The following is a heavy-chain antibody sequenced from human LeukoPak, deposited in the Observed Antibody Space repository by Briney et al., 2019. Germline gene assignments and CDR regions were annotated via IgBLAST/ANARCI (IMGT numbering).Heavy chain of an antibody. V-gene: IGHV3-74*01. D-gene: IGHD1-26*01. CDR1: GFTFSSYW. CDR3: AREGDTLWFDP. Sequence: PGGSLRLSCAASGFTFSSYWMHWVRQAPGKGLVWVSRINSDGSSTSYADSVKGRFTISRDNAKNSLYLQMNSLRAEDTALYYCAREGDTLWFDPWGQGTLVTVSS. CDR2: INSDGSST. J-gene: IGHJ5*02.